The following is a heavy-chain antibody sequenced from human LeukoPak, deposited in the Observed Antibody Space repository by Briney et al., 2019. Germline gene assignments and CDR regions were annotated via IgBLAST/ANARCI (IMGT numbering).Heavy chain of an antibody. V-gene: IGHV3-15*01. CDR2: VRTTAEGETT. CDR3: TAGLGKTDDDS. J-gene: IGHJ4*02. CDR1: GFNLNDAW. Sequence: GGSLRLSCEGSGFNLNDAWMSWIRQAPGKGLEWVGRVRTTAEGETTDYAAPVRGRFIISRDDSKSMVYLQMNRLETEDTAIYYCTAGLGKTDDDSWGQGTLVTVSS. D-gene: IGHD4-11*01.